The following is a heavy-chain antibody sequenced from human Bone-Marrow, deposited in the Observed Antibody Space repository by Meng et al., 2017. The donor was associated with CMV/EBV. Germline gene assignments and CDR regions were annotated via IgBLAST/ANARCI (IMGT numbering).Heavy chain of an antibody. J-gene: IGHJ4*02. V-gene: IGHV3-23*01. Sequence: GESLKISCAASGFTFSSYAMSWVRQAPGKGLEWVSAISGSGGSTYYADSVKGRFTISRDNSKNTLYLQMNSLRAEDTAVYYCAKDLIYCGCDCYWSSDKISITIFDYWGQGTLVTVSS. D-gene: IGHD2-21*01. CDR2: ISGSGGST. CDR1: GFTFSSYA. CDR3: AKDLIYCGCDCYWSSDKISITIFDY.